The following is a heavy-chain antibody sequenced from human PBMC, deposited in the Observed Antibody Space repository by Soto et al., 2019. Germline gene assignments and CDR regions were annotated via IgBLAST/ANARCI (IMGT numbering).Heavy chain of an antibody. D-gene: IGHD6-13*01. CDR2: IYYSGST. CDR1: GGSISSGGYY. CDR3: ARGRAAAGIFGSEVTNYYYGMDV. V-gene: IGHV4-31*03. J-gene: IGHJ6*02. Sequence: TLSLTCTVSGGSISSGGYYWSWIRQHPGKGLEWIGYIYYSGSTYYNPSLKSRVTISVDTSKNQFSLKLSSVTAADTAVYYCARGRAAAGIFGSEVTNYYYGMDVWGQGTTVTVSS.